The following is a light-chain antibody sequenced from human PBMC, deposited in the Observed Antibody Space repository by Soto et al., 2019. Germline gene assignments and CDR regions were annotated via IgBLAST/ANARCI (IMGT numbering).Light chain of an antibody. CDR1: QGIDHS. CDR2: SAS. Sequence: DIQMTQSPSSLSASVGDRVTITCRASQGIDHSLAWYQQKPGKVPKLLIYSASTLKSGVPSRFSGSGSGTYFTLTITSLQPEDVATYYCQEHYSAPPVAFGPGTKVDV. V-gene: IGKV1-27*01. CDR3: QEHYSAPPVA. J-gene: IGKJ3*01.